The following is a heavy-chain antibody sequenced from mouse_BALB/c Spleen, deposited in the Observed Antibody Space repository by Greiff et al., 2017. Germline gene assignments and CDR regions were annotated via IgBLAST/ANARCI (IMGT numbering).Heavy chain of an antibody. V-gene: IGHV1-5*01. J-gene: IGHJ1*01. CDR1: GYSFTSYW. D-gene: IGHD2-10*02. Sequence: EVQLQQSGTVLARPGASVKMSCKASGYSFTSYWMHWVKQRPGQGLEWIGAIYPGNSDTSYNQKFKGKAKLTAVTSASTAYMELSSLTNEDSAVYYCTVGKYGNYRDWYFDVWGAGTTVTVSS. CDR3: TVGKYGNYRDWYFDV. CDR2: IYPGNSDT.